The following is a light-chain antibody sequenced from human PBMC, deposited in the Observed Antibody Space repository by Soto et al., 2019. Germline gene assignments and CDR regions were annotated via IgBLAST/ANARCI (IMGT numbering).Light chain of an antibody. J-gene: IGKJ1*01. CDR3: QLYAISSWP. CDR2: GSS. V-gene: IGKV3-20*01. Sequence: IVLTQSPGTLSLSPGERATLSCRASQSVSSTYLAWYQQQPGQAPRLLIYGSSNRATGIPDRFSGSGSGTDFTLTISRKYLEDFAVYYCQLYAISSWPSGQGT. CDR1: QSVSSTY.